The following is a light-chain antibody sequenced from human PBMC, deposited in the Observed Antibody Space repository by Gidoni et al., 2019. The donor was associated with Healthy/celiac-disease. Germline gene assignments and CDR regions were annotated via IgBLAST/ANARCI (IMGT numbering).Light chain of an antibody. CDR2: DAS. Sequence: QSALTQPRSVSGSPGQSVTISCTGTSSDVGGYNYVSWYQQHPGKAPKLMFYDASKRPSGVPDRCSGSKSGNTASLTISGLQAEDEADYYCCSYAGSYTFVVFGGGTKLTVL. J-gene: IGLJ2*01. V-gene: IGLV2-11*01. CDR3: CSYAGSYTFVV. CDR1: SSDVGGYNY.